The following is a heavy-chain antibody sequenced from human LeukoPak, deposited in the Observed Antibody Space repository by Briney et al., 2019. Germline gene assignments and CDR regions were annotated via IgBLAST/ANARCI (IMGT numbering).Heavy chain of an antibody. J-gene: IGHJ4*02. Sequence: TTGESLKISCKGSGYSFTSHWIGWVRQMPGKGLEWMGIVNPDDSDTIYSPSFQGQVTISADESITTAYLQWSSLKASDTVMYYCARLRWPRGGRSSFDYWGQGALVTVSS. V-gene: IGHV5-51*01. CDR3: ARLRWPRGGRSSFDY. CDR1: GYSFTSHW. D-gene: IGHD3-10*01. CDR2: VNPDDSDT.